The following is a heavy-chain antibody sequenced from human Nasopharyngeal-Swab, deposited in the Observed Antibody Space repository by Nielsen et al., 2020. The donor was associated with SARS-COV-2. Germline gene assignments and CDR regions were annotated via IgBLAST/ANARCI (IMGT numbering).Heavy chain of an antibody. CDR3: ARENV. V-gene: IGHV4-34*01. CDR2: INHSGST. CDR1: GGPFSVHH. J-gene: IGHJ6*02. Sequence: GSLRLSCDLSGGPFSVHHWSWIRQPPGKGLEWIGEINHSGSTNYNPSLKSRVTISVDTSKNQFSLKLSSVTAADTAVYYCARENVWGQGTTVTVSS.